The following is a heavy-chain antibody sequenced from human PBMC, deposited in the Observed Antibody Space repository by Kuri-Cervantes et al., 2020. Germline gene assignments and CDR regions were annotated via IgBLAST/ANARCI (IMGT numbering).Heavy chain of an antibody. Sequence: GGSLRLSCAASGFTFSNAWMSWVRQAPGKGLEWVGRIKSKTDGGTTDYAAPVKGRFTISRDNAKNSLYLQMNSLRDEDTAVYYCARDSWELPHDAFDIWGQGTMVTVSS. CDR3: ARDSWELPHDAFDI. CDR1: GFTFSNAW. CDR2: IKSKTDGGTT. V-gene: IGHV3-15*01. J-gene: IGHJ3*02. D-gene: IGHD1-26*01.